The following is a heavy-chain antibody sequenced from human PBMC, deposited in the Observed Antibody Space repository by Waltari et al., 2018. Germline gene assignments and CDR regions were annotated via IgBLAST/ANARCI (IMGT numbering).Heavy chain of an antibody. V-gene: IGHV3-30-3*01. CDR3: AREQFSLTA. Sequence: QVQLVESGGGGVQPGGSLRLSCAASGFPFSVYAIHWVRQAPCKGLEWVAGISHDGINEYYAYAVNGRVSISRDNSKRTLYLQVNSLRAEDTAVYYCAREQFSLTAWGQGTLVTVSS. CDR2: ISHDGINE. J-gene: IGHJ5*02. CDR1: GFPFSVYA. D-gene: IGHD2-8*02.